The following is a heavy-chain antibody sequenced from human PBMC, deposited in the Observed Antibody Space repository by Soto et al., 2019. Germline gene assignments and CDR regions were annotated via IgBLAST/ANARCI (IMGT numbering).Heavy chain of an antibody. CDR1: GFTFSSYG. J-gene: IGHJ4*02. V-gene: IGHV3-30*18. Sequence: QVQLVESGGGVVQPGRSLRLSCAASGFTFSSYGMHWVRQAPGKGLEWVAVISYDGSNKYYADSVKGRFTISRDNSKNTPSLQMNTLRAEDTAVYYCAKDSDIVVVVAAFAYWGQGPLFPVSS. CDR3: AKDSDIVVVVAAFAY. CDR2: ISYDGSNK. D-gene: IGHD2-15*01.